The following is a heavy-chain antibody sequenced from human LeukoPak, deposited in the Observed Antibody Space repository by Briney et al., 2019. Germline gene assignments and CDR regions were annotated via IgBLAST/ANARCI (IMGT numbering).Heavy chain of an antibody. D-gene: IGHD2-2*01. V-gene: IGHV3-11*04. CDR1: GFTFSDYY. CDR2: ISRSGRTI. CDR3: ARSPGLLYAFDI. J-gene: IGHJ3*02. Sequence: GGSLRLSCAASGFTFSDYYMSWICQRPGKGLGCVSYISRSGRTIYYEDSVKGRFTISRDNAKNSLYLQMNSLRAEDTSVYYCARSPGLLYAFDIWGQGTMVTVSS.